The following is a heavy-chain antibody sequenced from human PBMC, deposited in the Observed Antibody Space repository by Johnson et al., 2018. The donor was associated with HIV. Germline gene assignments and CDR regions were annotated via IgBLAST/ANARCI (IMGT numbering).Heavy chain of an antibody. Sequence: QVQLVESGGGVVQPGRSLRLSCAASGFTFSSYAMHWVRQAPGKGLEWVAVISYDGSNKYYADSVKGRFTISRDNSKNTLYLQMNSLRAEDTAVYYCARDLLIAYRGGDCWDAFDIWGQGTMVTVSS. V-gene: IGHV3-30-3*01. CDR2: ISYDGSNK. CDR1: GFTFSSYA. D-gene: IGHD2-21*02. CDR3: ARDLLIAYRGGDCWDAFDI. J-gene: IGHJ3*02.